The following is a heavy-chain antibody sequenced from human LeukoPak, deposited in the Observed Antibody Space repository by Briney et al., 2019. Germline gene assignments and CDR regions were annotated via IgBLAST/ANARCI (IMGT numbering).Heavy chain of an antibody. CDR2: FDPEDGET. CDR3: ARVQGIRFFDY. Sequence: GASVKASCKVSGYTLTELSMHWVRQAPGKGLEWMGGFDPEDGETIYAQKFQGRVTMTSNASISTAYMELSSLKFEDTAMYYCARVQGIRFFDYWGQGTLVTVSS. V-gene: IGHV1-24*01. CDR1: GYTLTELS. J-gene: IGHJ4*02. D-gene: IGHD2-15*01.